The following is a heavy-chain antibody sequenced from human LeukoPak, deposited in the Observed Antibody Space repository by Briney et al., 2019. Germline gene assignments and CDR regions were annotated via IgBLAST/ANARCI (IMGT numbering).Heavy chain of an antibody. V-gene: IGHV3-53*01. Sequence: GPLRLSCAASGFTFSSYTMNWVRQAPGKGLEWISVIWTDGGTYYADSVRGRFTISRDDSKNTLFLQMDSLRAEDTAVYYCARDAMTSVTTSPYYFDYWGQGTLVTVSS. CDR3: ARDAMTSVTTSPYYFDY. CDR2: IWTDGGT. D-gene: IGHD4-17*01. CDR1: GFTFSSYT. J-gene: IGHJ4*02.